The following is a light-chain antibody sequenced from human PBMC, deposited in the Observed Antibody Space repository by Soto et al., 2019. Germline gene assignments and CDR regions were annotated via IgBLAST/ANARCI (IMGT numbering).Light chain of an antibody. J-gene: IGKJ5*01. CDR1: QSVRTY. Sequence: EILLTQSPGTLSLSPGERATLSCRSSQSVRTYLAWYQVKPGQAPRLLIYDASSRASGVPARFSGSGSGTDFTLTISSLEPEDFALYYCQQRNSWPPITFGQGTRLEIK. CDR3: QQRNSWPPIT. CDR2: DAS. V-gene: IGKV3-11*01.